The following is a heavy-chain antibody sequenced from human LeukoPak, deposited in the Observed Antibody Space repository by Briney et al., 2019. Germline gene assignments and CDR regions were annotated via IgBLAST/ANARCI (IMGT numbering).Heavy chain of an antibody. CDR2: IHTAGST. D-gene: IGHD6-19*01. V-gene: IGHV3-53*01. CDR3: ARVAVAQRGFDY. CDR1: GFNVSGNY. J-gene: IGHJ4*02. Sequence: GGSLRLSCAASGFNVSGNYMSWVRQAPGKGLEWVSVIHTAGSTYYADSVKGRFTISRDNSKNTLYVQMKSLRAEDTAVYYCARVAVAQRGFDYWGQGTLVTVSS.